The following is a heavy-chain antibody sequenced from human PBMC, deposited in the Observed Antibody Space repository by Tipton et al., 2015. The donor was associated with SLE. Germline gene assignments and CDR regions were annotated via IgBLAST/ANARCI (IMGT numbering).Heavy chain of an antibody. V-gene: IGHV4-34*01. J-gene: IGHJ4*02. D-gene: IGHD3-10*01. CDR1: GGSFSGYY. CDR3: ARGRPLLWFGELLYHY. CDR2: INHSGST. Sequence: TLSLTCAVYGGSFSGYYWSWIRQPPGRGLEWIGEINHSGSTNYNPSLKSRVTISVDTSKNQFSLKLSSVTAADTAVYYCARGRPLLWFGELLYHYWGQGNLVTVSS.